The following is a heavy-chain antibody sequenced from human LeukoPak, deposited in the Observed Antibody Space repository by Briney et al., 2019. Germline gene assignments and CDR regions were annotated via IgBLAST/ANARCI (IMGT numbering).Heavy chain of an antibody. CDR1: GFTFSSYS. CDR3: AGGPVVPAAKYYYYYYGMDV. D-gene: IGHD2-2*01. CDR2: ISSSSSTI. J-gene: IGHJ6*02. V-gene: IGHV3-48*01. Sequence: GGSLRLSCAASGFTFSSYSMNWVRQAPGKGLEWVSCISSSSSTIYYADSVKGRFTISRDNAKNSLYLQMNSLRAEDTAVYYCAGGPVVPAAKYYYYYYGMDVWGQGTTVTVSS.